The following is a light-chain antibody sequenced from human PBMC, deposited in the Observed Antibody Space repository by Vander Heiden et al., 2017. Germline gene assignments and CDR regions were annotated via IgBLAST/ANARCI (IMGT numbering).Light chain of an antibody. CDR1: SSDIGSYNL. J-gene: IGLJ3*02. CDR3: CSYAGSSTSPWV. Sequence: QSALTQPASVSGSPGQSITISCTGTSSDIGSYNLVSWYQQHPGKAPKLMIYEGTKRPSGVSNRFSGSKSGNTASLTISGLQAEDEADYYCCSYAGSSTSPWVFGGGTKLT. V-gene: IGLV2-23*01. CDR2: EGT.